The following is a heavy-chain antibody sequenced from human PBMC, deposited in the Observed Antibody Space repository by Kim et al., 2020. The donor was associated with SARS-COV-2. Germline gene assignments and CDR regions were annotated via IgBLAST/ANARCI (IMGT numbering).Heavy chain of an antibody. CDR2: VSGSGASP. J-gene: IGHJ4*02. D-gene: IGHD3-3*01. CDR1: GFSFGGFA. V-gene: IGHV3-23*01. CDR3: AKQKRGYTSDYFDF. Sequence: GGSLRLSCAASGFSFGGFAMSWVRQAPGKGLEWVSSVSGSGASPFYADSVKGRFVISRDNSRDTLYLQMNSLGADDPAVYFCAKQKRGYTSDYFDFWGQG.